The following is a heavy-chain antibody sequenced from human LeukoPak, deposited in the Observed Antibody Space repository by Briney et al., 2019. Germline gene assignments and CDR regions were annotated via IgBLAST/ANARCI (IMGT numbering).Heavy chain of an antibody. J-gene: IGHJ4*02. D-gene: IGHD5-12*01. V-gene: IGHV3-48*03. CDR3: ASRDIVATIDAPYFDY. Sequence: GGSLRLSCAASGFTFSSYEMNWVRRAPGKGLEWVSYISSSGSTIYYADSVKGRFTISRDNAKNSLYLQMNSLRAEDTAVYYCASRDIVATIDAPYFDYWGQGTLVTVSS. CDR2: ISSSGSTI. CDR1: GFTFSSYE.